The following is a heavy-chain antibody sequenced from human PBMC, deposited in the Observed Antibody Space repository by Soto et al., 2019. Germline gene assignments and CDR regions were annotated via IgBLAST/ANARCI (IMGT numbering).Heavy chain of an antibody. CDR1: GDSIRGDY. D-gene: IGHD2-21*01. CDR3: ARHPILPVVGSMGFFHL. CDR2: IHYSGST. J-gene: IGHJ1*01. Sequence: SETLSLTCTVSGDSIRGDYWSWIRQPPGKRLEWIGYIHYSGSTNYNPSLKSRVTISVDTSKNQFSLKLTSVTAADTAVYYCARHPILPVVGSMGFFHLWGQGTLVTVSS. V-gene: IGHV4-59*08.